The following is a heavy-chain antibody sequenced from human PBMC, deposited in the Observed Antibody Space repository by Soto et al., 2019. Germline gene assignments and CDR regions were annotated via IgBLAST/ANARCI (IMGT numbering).Heavy chain of an antibody. D-gene: IGHD3-22*01. CDR2: IYYSGST. Sequence: SETLSLTCTVSGGSISSSSYYWGWIRQPPGKGLEWIGSIYYSGSTYYNPSLKNRVTISVDTSRNQFSLKLSSVTAAETAVYYCARRLYYDSSGFEGGGMDVWGQGTTVTVSS. CDR3: ARRLYYDSSGFEGGGMDV. V-gene: IGHV4-39*01. J-gene: IGHJ6*02. CDR1: GGSISSSSYY.